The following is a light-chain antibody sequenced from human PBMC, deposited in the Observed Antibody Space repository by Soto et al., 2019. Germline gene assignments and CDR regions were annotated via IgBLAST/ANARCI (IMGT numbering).Light chain of an antibody. CDR3: QQYGSSPLT. CDR2: GVS. CDR1: QSVRGSS. J-gene: IGKJ4*01. Sequence: EIVLTQSPGTLSLSPGERVTLSCRASQSVRGSSLAWYQQKPGQAPRLLIYGVSSRATGIPARFSGGGSGTDFSLTISRLETEDFSVYYCQQYGSSPLTFGGGTKVDI. V-gene: IGKV3-20*01.